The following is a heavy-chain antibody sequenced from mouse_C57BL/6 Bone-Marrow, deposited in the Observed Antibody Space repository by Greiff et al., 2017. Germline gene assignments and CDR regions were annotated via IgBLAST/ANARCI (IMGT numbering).Heavy chain of an antibody. CDR1: GFTFSDYY. J-gene: IGHJ1*03. D-gene: IGHD1-1*01. V-gene: IGHV5-12*01. Sequence: EVKVVESGGGLVQPGGSLKLSCAASGFTFSDYYMYWVRQTPEKRLEWVAYISNGGGSTYYPDTVKGRFTISRDNAKNTLYLQMSRLKSEDTAMYYCARQITTVVVTGWYFDVWGTGTTVTVSS. CDR3: ARQITTVVVTGWYFDV. CDR2: ISNGGGST.